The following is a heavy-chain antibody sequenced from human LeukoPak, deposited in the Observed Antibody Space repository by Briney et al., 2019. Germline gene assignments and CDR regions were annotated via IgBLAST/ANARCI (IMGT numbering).Heavy chain of an antibody. V-gene: IGHV4-59*08. CDR1: GGSISSYY. CDR3: ARAGYYDFLTGYYYWFDP. J-gene: IGHJ5*02. D-gene: IGHD3-9*01. Sequence: SETLSLTCTVSGGSISSYYWSWIRQPPGKGLEWIGYIYYSGSTNYNPSLKSRVTISVDTSKNQFSLKLKSVTAADTAVYYCARAGYYDFLTGYYYWFDPWGQGTLVTVSS. CDR2: IYYSGST.